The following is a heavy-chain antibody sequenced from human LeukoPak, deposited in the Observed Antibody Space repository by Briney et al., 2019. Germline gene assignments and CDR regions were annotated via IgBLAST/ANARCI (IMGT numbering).Heavy chain of an antibody. CDR2: IHSGGST. CDR1: GFIVNSNY. CDR3: ARDDYGGNSHYAFDI. Sequence: PGGSLRLSCAASGFIVNSNYMSWVRQAPGKGLECVSFIHSGGSTYYADSVKGRFTISSDNSKNTLYLRMNSLRAEDTAVYYCARDDYGGNSHYAFDIWGQGTMVTVSS. D-gene: IGHD4-23*01. V-gene: IGHV3-66*01. J-gene: IGHJ3*02.